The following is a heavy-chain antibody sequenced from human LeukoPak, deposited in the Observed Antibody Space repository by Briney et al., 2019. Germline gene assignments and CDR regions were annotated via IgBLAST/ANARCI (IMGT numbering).Heavy chain of an antibody. CDR3: ARGSGR. Sequence: SETLSLTRTVSGGSISSSTYYWGWIRQPPGKGLEWIGSIYYSGSTYYNPSLKSRVTISVDTSKNQFSLKLSSVTAADTPVYYCARGSGRWGKGALVTVSS. J-gene: IGHJ4*02. D-gene: IGHD3-10*01. CDR2: IYYSGST. CDR1: GGSISSSTYY. V-gene: IGHV4-39*01.